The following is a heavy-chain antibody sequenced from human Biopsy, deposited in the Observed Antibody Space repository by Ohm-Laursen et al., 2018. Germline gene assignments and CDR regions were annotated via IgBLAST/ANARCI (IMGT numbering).Heavy chain of an antibody. J-gene: IGHJ6*02. CDR2: IRTIGATT. V-gene: IGHV1-46*01. CDR3: ARAGVGSDGTDSYYYGMDV. CDR1: GNTFATYH. D-gene: IGHD5-24*01. Sequence: SEKVSRKASGNTFATYHIHWVRQAPGQGLEWMGVIRTIGATTSFSQKFQGRITMTRDTSTGTVYMDLNSLGSEDTAVYYCARAGVGSDGTDSYYYGMDVWGPGTTVTVSS.